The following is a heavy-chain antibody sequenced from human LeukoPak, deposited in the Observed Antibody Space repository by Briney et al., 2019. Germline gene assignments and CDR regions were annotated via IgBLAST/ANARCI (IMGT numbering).Heavy chain of an antibody. CDR3: ARGFMGANFDY. CDR2: MYPSGST. J-gene: IGHJ4*02. Sequence: SETLSLTCAVSGGSISSSNWWSWVRQPPGKGLEWIGEMYPSGSTNYNPSLKSRVTISIDKSKNQFSLKLTSVTAADTAVYYCARGFMGANFDYWGQGTLVTVSS. V-gene: IGHV4-4*02. CDR1: GGSISSSNW. D-gene: IGHD3-16*01.